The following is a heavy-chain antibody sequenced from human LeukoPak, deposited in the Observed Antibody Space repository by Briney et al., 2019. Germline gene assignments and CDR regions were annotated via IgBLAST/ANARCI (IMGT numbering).Heavy chain of an antibody. J-gene: IGHJ4*02. CDR3: ARQLYPSMSPFDY. CDR2: VSYSGNT. D-gene: IGHD2/OR15-2a*01. Sequence: TSETLSLTCTVSGGSIGTSYWSWIRQPPGKGLEWIGYVSYSGNTNYNPSLKSRVTVSVDSSKNQFSLKLSSVTAADTAVYYCARQLYPSMSPFDYWGQGTLVTVSS. V-gene: IGHV4-59*08. CDR1: GGSIGTSY.